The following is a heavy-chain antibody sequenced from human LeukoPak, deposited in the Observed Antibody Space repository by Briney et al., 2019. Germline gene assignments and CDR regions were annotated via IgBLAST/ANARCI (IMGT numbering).Heavy chain of an antibody. D-gene: IGHD6-13*01. V-gene: IGHV4-38-2*01. CDR3: ARQGGSSSPYYYYYMDV. CDR2: MYHSGST. J-gene: IGHJ6*03. CDR1: GYSISSGYY. Sequence: PSETLSLTCAVSGYSISSGYYWGWFRQPPGKGLEWIGCMYHSGSTYYNPSPKSRVTISVDTSKNQFSLKLSSVTAADTAVYYCARQGGSSSPYYYYYMDVWGKGTMVTVSS.